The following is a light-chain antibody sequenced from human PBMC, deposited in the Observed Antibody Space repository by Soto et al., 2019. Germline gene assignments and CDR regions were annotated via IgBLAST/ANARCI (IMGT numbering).Light chain of an antibody. Sequence: DIQLTQSPSSVSASVGDRVTITCRASQDIGRWLAWYQQTPGKAPKVLIYAASSLQSGVASRFSGSASGTEFTLTISSLQPEDFASYCCQQAKSFPLTFGGGTKVEIK. CDR3: QQAKSFPLT. J-gene: IGKJ4*01. CDR2: AAS. V-gene: IGKV1-12*01. CDR1: QDIGRW.